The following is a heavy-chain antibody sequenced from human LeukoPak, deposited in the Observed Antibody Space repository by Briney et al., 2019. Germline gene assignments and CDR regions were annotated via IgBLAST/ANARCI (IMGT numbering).Heavy chain of an antibody. D-gene: IGHD6-6*01. J-gene: IGHJ4*02. CDR2: IYPGDSDT. CDR3: ARLRGDSSSPY. Sequence: GESLQISCQGSGYSFTNFWIGWVRQPPGKGLEWMGIIYPGDSDTRYSPSFQGQVTISADRSISTVYLQWSSLKASDTAMYYCARLRGDSSSPYWGQGTLVTVSS. V-gene: IGHV5-51*01. CDR1: GYSFTNFW.